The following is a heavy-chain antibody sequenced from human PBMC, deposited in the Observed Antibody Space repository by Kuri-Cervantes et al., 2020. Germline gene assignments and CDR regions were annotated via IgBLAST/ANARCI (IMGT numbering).Heavy chain of an antibody. CDR3: AKDGVLIGSGSYYALYYYYYMDV. CDR2: ISAYNGDT. D-gene: IGHD3-10*01. CDR1: GYTFTSYD. J-gene: IGHJ6*03. Sequence: ASVKVSCKASGYTFTSYDINWVRQAPGQGLEWMGWISAYNGDTNYAQKLQGRVTMTTDTSTSTAYMELRSLRSDDTAVYYCAKDGVLIGSGSYYALYYYYYMDVWGKGTTVTVSS. V-gene: IGHV1-18*01.